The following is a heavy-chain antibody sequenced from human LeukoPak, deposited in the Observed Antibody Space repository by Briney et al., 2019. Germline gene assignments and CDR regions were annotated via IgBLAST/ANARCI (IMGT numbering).Heavy chain of an antibody. Sequence: ASVKVSCKASGYTFTGYYMHWVRQAPGQGLEWMGWINPNSGGTNCAQKFQGRVTMTRDTSISTAYMELSRLRSDDTAVYYCARSPGDYVWGSYRPDAFDIWGQGTMVTVSS. V-gene: IGHV1-2*02. CDR1: GYTFTGYY. CDR2: INPNSGGT. D-gene: IGHD3-16*02. CDR3: ARSPGDYVWGSYRPDAFDI. J-gene: IGHJ3*02.